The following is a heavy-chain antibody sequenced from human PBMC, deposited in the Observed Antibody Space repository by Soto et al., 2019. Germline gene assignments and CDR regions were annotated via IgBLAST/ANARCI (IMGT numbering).Heavy chain of an antibody. J-gene: IGHJ4*02. D-gene: IGHD6-13*01. Sequence: SETLSLTCTVSGGPVSSGSYYWSWIRQPPGRGLEWIGYIHYSGTTSFFPSYNPSLRSRVTISEDTSKNQFSLKLLSVTTADTAVYFCAAGEASSRNLAPYYLDFWGQRTLVTVSS. CDR1: GGPVSSGSYY. CDR3: AAGEASSRNLAPYYLDF. V-gene: IGHV4-61*01. CDR2: IHYSGTT.